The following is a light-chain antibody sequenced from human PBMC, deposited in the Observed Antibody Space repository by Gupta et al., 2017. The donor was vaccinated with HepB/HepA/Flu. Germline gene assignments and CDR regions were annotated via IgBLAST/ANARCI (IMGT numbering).Light chain of an antibody. V-gene: IGLV4-60*03. CDR2: LEGSGSY. Sequence: QPVLTPSSYASASLGSSTRRTCCLSSGNSNYIIVWHQQHPGKAPRHLMKLEGSGSYKKGSGVPDRFSGSSSGTDRYLTISNLQSDDEAYYCCETGNSNSYVIFGGGTKLTV. J-gene: IGLJ2*01. CDR3: ETGNSNSYVI. CDR1: SGNSNYI.